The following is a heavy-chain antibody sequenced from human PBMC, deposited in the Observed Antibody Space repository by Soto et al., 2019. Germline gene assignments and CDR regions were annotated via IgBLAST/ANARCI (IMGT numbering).Heavy chain of an antibody. D-gene: IGHD3-22*01. Sequence: ASVKVSCKASGYTFTRFYIHWVRQAPGQGLEWMGIINPNGGGTDYAQKFQGRITMTRDTSTSTVYMELISLSSEDTAVYYCARMARDTIRYYYDNWLDPWGQGTQVTVAS. CDR1: GYTFTRFY. J-gene: IGHJ5*02. CDR3: ARMARDTIRYYYDNWLDP. CDR2: INPNGGGT. V-gene: IGHV1-46*01.